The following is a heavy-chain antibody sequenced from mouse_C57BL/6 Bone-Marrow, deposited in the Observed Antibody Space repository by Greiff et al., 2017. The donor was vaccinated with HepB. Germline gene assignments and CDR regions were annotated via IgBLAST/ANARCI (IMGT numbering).Heavy chain of an antibody. J-gene: IGHJ3*01. V-gene: IGHV1-26*01. CDR2: INPNNGGT. CDR1: GYTFTDYY. CDR3: ARSPLYTWFAY. Sequence: EVQLQQSGPELVKPGASVKISCKASGYTFTDYYMNWVKQSHGKSLEWIGDINPNNGGTSYNQKFKGKATLTVDKSSSTAYMELRSLTSEDSAVYYCARSPLYTWFAYWGQGTLVTVSA. D-gene: IGHD2-1*01.